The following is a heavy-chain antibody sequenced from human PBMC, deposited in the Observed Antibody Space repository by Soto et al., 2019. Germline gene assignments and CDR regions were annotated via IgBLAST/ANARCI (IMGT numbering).Heavy chain of an antibody. D-gene: IGHD2-2*01. CDR3: ARVAPYCSTTTCYIDS. CDR2: IGGSGTGFNT. CDR1: GFTFSSYP. J-gene: IGHJ4*02. V-gene: IGHV3-23*01. Sequence: EVQLLESGGRLVRPGGSLRLSCAASGFTFSSYPMKWVRQGPGKGLEWVSTIGGSGTGFNTDYADSVKGRFVISRDNSNNTVYLQMNSLRAEDTALYYCARVAPYCSTTTCYIDSWGQGTLVTVSS.